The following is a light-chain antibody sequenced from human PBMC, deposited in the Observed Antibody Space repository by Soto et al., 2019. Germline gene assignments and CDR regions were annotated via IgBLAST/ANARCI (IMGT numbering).Light chain of an antibody. CDR3: QQRSNWPSFT. Sequence: EIVLTQSPGTLSSFPGDRVTLSCRASQSVSGYLAWYQQKPGQAPRLLIYDASNRATGIPARFSGTGSGTDFTLTINNLEPEDFAVYYCQQRSNWPSFTFGPGTKVDIK. CDR1: QSVSGY. V-gene: IGKV3-11*01. CDR2: DAS. J-gene: IGKJ3*01.